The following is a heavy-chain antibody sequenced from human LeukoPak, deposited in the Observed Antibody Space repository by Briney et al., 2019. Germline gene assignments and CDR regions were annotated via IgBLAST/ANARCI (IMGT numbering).Heavy chain of an antibody. V-gene: IGHV3-23*01. D-gene: IGHD2-15*01. J-gene: IGHJ4*02. Sequence: GGSLRLSCAASGFTFSSYAMSWVRQAPGKGLEWVSAISGSGGSTYYADSVKGRFTISRDNSKNTLYLQMNSLRAEDTSVYYCARFWVAADGDSADPRGFDSWGQGTLVTVSS. CDR1: GFTFSSYA. CDR3: ARFWVAADGDSADPRGFDS. CDR2: ISGSGGST.